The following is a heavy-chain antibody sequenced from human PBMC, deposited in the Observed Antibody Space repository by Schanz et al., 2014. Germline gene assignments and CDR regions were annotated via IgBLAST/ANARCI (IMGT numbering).Heavy chain of an antibody. Sequence: QVQLVQSGVEVKRPGASVRVSCKASGYSFTDYAIHWVRQAPGQGLEWMGWISGYNGDTKYAPKFQDRVTMTTDTTTGITSLELRNLKSDDTAVYYYARDRVSFVRGPLGVDWGQGTQVIVSS. D-gene: IGHD3-10*01. V-gene: IGHV1-18*01. CDR3: ARDRVSFVRGPLGVD. CDR1: GYSFTDYA. CDR2: ISGYNGDT. J-gene: IGHJ4*02.